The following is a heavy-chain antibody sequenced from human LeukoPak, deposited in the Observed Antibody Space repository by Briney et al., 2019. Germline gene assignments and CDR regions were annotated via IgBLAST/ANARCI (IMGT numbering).Heavy chain of an antibody. D-gene: IGHD3-10*01. CDR1: GYTFTSYY. Sequence: ASVKVSCKASGYTFTSYYMHWVRQAPGQGLEWMGIINPSGGSTSYAQKFQGRVTMTRDMSTSTVYMELSSLRSEDTAVYYCAREMVRGVIYYYYYYMDVWGKGTTVTVSS. CDR3: AREMVRGVIYYYYYYMDV. V-gene: IGHV1-46*01. J-gene: IGHJ6*03. CDR2: INPSGGST.